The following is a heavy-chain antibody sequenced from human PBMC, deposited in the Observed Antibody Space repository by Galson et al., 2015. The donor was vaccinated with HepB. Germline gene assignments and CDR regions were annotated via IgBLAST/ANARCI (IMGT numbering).Heavy chain of an antibody. D-gene: IGHD1-1*01. CDR1: GFTFRNYG. Sequence: SLRLSCAASGFTFRNYGMHWVRQAPGKGLEWVAVISDDGDSKYYADSVKGRLTISRDNSKNTLYLQMNSLRADDTAVYYCGKGKWDDSMDFVFDFWGQGTLVTVSS. CDR2: ISDDGDSK. CDR3: GKGKWDDSMDFVFDF. V-gene: IGHV3-30*18. J-gene: IGHJ4*02.